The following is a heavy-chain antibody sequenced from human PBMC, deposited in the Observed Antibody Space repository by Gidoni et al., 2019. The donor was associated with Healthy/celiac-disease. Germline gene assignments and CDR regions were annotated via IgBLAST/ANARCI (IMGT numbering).Heavy chain of an antibody. V-gene: IGHV3-23*01. CDR3: AKGYGDFPLVYFQR. Sequence: EVQLFVTGGGLVQPGGALRLPCAAPGSTFSSHGMSWVRQAPGKGLECVYAISGCGGRIYYAVYVSSRFTFSRDNYKNAVYMEMNSLGGEDMAVFYCAKGYGDFPLVYFQRWGQGTLVTVSS. CDR1: GSTFSSHG. CDR2: ISGCGGRI. J-gene: IGHJ1*01. D-gene: IGHD4-17*01.